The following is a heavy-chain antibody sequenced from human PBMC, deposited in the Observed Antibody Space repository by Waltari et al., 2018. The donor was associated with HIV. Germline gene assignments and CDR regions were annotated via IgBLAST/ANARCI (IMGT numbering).Heavy chain of an antibody. J-gene: IGHJ4*02. Sequence: QVQLVESGGGLVKPGGSLRLSCAAPGFTFSDYYMSWVRQAPGKGLEWVSYINTGGSSIYYTDSVKGRFTISRDNAKNSLYLQMDNLRGEDTAVYYCARPRYSGYDYPTFLDYWGQGNPVTVSS. CDR2: INTGGSSI. D-gene: IGHD5-12*01. CDR3: ARPRYSGYDYPTFLDY. CDR1: GFTFSDYY. V-gene: IGHV3-11*01.